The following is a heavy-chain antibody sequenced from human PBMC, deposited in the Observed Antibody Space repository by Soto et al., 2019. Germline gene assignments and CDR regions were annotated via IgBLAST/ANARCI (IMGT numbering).Heavy chain of an antibody. J-gene: IGHJ4*02. CDR2: ISFDGNNK. D-gene: IGHD2-2*01. V-gene: IGHV3-30-3*01. Sequence: GGSLRLSCAASGFTFSSYALHWVRQAPGRGLEWVALISFDGNNKYYANSVKGRFTISRDNSKNTLYLQMSSLRAEDTAVYYCGRCSSTSCHLGADYWGQGALVTVSS. CDR3: GRCSSTSCHLGADY. CDR1: GFTFSSYA.